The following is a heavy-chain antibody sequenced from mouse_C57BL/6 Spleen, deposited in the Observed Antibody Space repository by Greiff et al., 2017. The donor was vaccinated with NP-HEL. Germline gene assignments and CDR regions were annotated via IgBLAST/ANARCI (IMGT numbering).Heavy chain of an antibody. D-gene: IGHD1-1*01. J-gene: IGHJ3*01. CDR1: GFTFRDYG. Sequence: EVKLVESGGGLVKPGGSLKLSCAASGFTFRDYGMHWVRQAPEKGLEWVAYISSGSSTLYYADTVKGRFTISRDKAKNTLFLQMTSLRSEDTAMYYCARHYGSSPFAYWGQGTLVTVSA. CDR2: ISSGSSTL. V-gene: IGHV5-17*01. CDR3: ARHYGSSPFAY.